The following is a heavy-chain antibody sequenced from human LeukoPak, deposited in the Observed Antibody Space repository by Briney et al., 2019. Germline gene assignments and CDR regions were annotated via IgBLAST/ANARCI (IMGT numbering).Heavy chain of an antibody. Sequence: PGGSLRLSCAASGFTFSRYAMSWVRQAPGKGLEWVAAISGSGGSTYYTDSVKGRFTISRDNSKNTLYLQMNSLRAEDTAVYHCAKTGKMLWFGESYFDYWGQGTLVTVSS. V-gene: IGHV3-23*01. CDR2: ISGSGGST. CDR3: AKTGKMLWFGESYFDY. D-gene: IGHD3-10*01. J-gene: IGHJ4*02. CDR1: GFTFSRYA.